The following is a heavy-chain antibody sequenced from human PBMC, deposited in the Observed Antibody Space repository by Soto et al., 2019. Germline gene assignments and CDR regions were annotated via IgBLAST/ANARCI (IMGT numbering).Heavy chain of an antibody. Sequence: SETLSLTCAVSGGSFTSNNWWTWVRQPPGQGLEWIGEIYRTGSPNYNPSLKSRVTISLDKSENQFSLKVTPLTAADTAVYYCSSRDPGTRLDYWGQGTFVTVST. CDR2: IYRTGSP. J-gene: IGHJ4*02. D-gene: IGHD1-7*01. CDR1: GGSFTSNNW. CDR3: SSRDPGTRLDY. V-gene: IGHV4-4*02.